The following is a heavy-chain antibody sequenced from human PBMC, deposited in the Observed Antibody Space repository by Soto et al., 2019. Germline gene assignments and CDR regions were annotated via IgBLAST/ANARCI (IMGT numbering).Heavy chain of an antibody. V-gene: IGHV4-39*01. Sequence: PSETLSLTCTVSGGSISSSSYYWGWIRQPPGKGLEWIGSIYYSGSTYYNPSLKSRVTISVDTSKNQFSLKLSSVTAADTAVYYCARNDYGENSAFDIWGQETMVTVSS. D-gene: IGHD4-17*01. CDR3: ARNDYGENSAFDI. CDR1: GGSISSSSYY. J-gene: IGHJ3*02. CDR2: IYYSGST.